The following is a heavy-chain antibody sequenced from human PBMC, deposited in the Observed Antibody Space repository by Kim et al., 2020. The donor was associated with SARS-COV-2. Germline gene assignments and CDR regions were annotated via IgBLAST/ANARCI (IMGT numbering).Heavy chain of an antibody. Sequence: ASVKVSCKASGYRFTSNKIHWVRQAPGQGLEWMGIITPIDGFTVYAQNLQGRVTVTRDTSTNTVYMELSSLRSDDTAVYYCARDNIDWAFDIWGQGTMVIVSS. D-gene: IGHD2-21*01. CDR3: ARDNIDWAFDI. CDR2: ITPIDGFT. CDR1: GYRFTSNK. J-gene: IGHJ3*02. V-gene: IGHV1-46*04.